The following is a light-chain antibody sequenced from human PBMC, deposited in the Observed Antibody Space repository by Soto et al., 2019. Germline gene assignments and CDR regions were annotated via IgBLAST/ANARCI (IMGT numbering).Light chain of an antibody. V-gene: IGKV1-12*01. Sequence: DIQMTQSPSTLSASVGERVTITCRASQSVSNWLAWYQQKPGKAPKLLIYDASSLQSGVPSRFSGSGSGTDFTLTISSLQPEDFATYYCQQANSFPINFGQGTRLEIK. CDR2: DAS. CDR3: QQANSFPIN. J-gene: IGKJ5*01. CDR1: QSVSNW.